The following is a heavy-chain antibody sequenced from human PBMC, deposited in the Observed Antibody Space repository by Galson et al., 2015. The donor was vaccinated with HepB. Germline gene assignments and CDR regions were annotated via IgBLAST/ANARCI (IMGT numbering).Heavy chain of an antibody. CDR1: GFTFSSYS. CDR3: ARDLPGGNAFDI. V-gene: IGHV3-21*01. Sequence: SLRLSCAASGFTFSSYSMNWVRQAPGKGLEWVSSISSSSSYIYYADSVKGRFTFSRDNAKNSLYLQMNSLRAEDTAVYYCARDLPGGNAFDIWGQGTTVTVSS. CDR2: ISSSSSYI. J-gene: IGHJ3*02. D-gene: IGHD3-16*01.